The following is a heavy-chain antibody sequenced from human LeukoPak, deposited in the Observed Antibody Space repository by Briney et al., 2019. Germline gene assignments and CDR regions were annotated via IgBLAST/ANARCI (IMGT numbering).Heavy chain of an antibody. J-gene: IGHJ6*03. CDR1: GFTFSSYG. CDR2: IRYDGSNK. Sequence: GGSLRLSCAASGFTFSSYGMHWVRQAPGKGLEWVAFIRYDGSNKYYADSVKGRFTISRDNSKNTLYLQMNSLRAEDTAVYYCAKDSSSWYLIYYMDVWGKGTTVTVSS. D-gene: IGHD6-13*01. CDR3: AKDSSSWYLIYYMDV. V-gene: IGHV3-30*02.